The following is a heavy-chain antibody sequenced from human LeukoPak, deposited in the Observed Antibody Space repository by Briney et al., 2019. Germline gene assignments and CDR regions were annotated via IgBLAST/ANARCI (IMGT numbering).Heavy chain of an antibody. J-gene: IGHJ4*02. CDR1: GGSFSGYY. CDR3: ARGIQRNHLDY. V-gene: IGHV4-34*01. Sequence: SETLSLTCAVYGGSFSGYYWSWIRQPPGKGLEWIGEINHSGSTNYNPSLKSRVTISVDTSKNQFSLKLSSVTAADTAVYYCARGIQRNHLDYWGQGTLVTVSS. D-gene: IGHD1-14*01. CDR2: INHSGST.